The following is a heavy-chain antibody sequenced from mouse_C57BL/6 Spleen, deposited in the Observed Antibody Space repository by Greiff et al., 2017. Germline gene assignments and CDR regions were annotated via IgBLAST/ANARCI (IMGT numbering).Heavy chain of an antibody. J-gene: IGHJ1*03. D-gene: IGHD2-5*01. V-gene: IGHV1-69*01. CDR2: IDPSDSYT. CDR3: ARGGNYSNRYFDV. Sequence: VKLQQPGAELVMPGASVKLSCKASGYTFTSYWMHWVKQRPGQGLEWIGEIDPSDSYTNYNQKFKGKSTLTVDKSSSTAYMQLSSLTSEDSAVYYCARGGNYSNRYFDVWGTGTTVTVSS. CDR1: GYTFTSYW.